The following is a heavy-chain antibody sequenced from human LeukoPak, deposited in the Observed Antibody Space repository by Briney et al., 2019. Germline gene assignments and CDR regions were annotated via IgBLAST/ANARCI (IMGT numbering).Heavy chain of an antibody. D-gene: IGHD3-10*01. CDR2: ISWNGDTL. V-gene: IGHV3-9*01. CDR1: GSTIDDYA. CDR3: EKDSLGIYGSGYFDY. Sequence: GGSLRLSFAASGSTIDDYAMHWVRQVPGKGLEWVSVISWNGDTLGYADSVKGRFTLSIDSDKNSLYLQMNSMRAEDTALYYCEKDSLGIYGSGYFDYWGQGTLVTVSS. J-gene: IGHJ4*02.